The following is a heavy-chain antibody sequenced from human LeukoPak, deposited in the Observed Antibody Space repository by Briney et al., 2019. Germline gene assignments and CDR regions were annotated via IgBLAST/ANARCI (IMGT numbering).Heavy chain of an antibody. V-gene: IGHV3-23*01. Sequence: TGASLRLSCAASGFTFSSYAMSWVRQAPGKGLEWVSAISGRGGSTYYADSVKGRFTISRDNSKNTLYLQMNSLRAEDTAVYYCAKDHVNTMIVAHAFDIWGQGTMVTVSS. J-gene: IGHJ3*02. CDR1: GFTFSSYA. CDR3: AKDHVNTMIVAHAFDI. CDR2: ISGRGGST. D-gene: IGHD3-22*01.